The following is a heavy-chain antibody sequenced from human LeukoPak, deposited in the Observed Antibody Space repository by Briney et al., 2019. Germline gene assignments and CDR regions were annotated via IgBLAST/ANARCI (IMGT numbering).Heavy chain of an antibody. CDR3: VRDRYDIP. CDR1: GFTFSNFA. V-gene: IGHV3-30-3*01. CDR2: ISYDATNK. D-gene: IGHD3-9*01. Sequence: GGSLRLSCAASGFTFSNFAMHWVRQAPGKGLEWVAVISYDATNKYYIDSVKGRFTISRDNCKNTVYLQMNRLRPEDTAVYYCVRDRYDIPWGPGTLVTVSS. J-gene: IGHJ5*02.